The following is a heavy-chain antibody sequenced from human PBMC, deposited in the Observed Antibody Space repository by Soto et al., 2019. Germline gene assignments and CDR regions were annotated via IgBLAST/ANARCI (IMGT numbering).Heavy chain of an antibody. J-gene: IGHJ4*02. Sequence: EVQLLESGGGLVQPGGSLRLSCAASGFTFSSYAMSWVRQAPGKGLEWVSAISGSGGSTYYADSVKGRFTISRDNSKNTLNLQMNSRRAEDTAVYYCAEQVSGSYPEVNFDYWGQGTLVTVSS. CDR2: ISGSGGST. D-gene: IGHD1-26*01. CDR3: AEQVSGSYPEVNFDY. CDR1: GFTFSSYA. V-gene: IGHV3-23*01.